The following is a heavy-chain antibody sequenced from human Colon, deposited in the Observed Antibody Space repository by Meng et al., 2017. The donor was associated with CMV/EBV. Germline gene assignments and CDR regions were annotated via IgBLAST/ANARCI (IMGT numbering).Heavy chain of an antibody. Sequence: GGSLRLSCAGSGFTFGDYYMDWVRQAPGKGLEWVGRISNKGRGYTTQYAASVKGRFTISGDESKNSVYLQMNGLKTEDTAVYFCVRVVDWGQGTLVTVSS. D-gene: IGHD3-10*01. CDR2: ISNKGRGYTT. V-gene: IGHV3-72*01. CDR3: VRVVD. CDR1: GFTFGDYY. J-gene: IGHJ4*02.